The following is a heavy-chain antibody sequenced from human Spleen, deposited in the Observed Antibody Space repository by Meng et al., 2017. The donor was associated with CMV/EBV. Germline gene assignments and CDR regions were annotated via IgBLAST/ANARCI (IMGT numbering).Heavy chain of an antibody. V-gene: IGHV3-11*01. CDR1: GFTVSPTY. J-gene: IGHJ4*02. CDR3: ARWELLRRYFDY. Sequence: GGSLRLSCAISGFTVSPTYMTWVRQAPGKGLEWVSYISSSGGTIYYADSVKGRFTISRDNAKKSLYLQMNSLRAEDTAVYYCARWELLRRYFDYWGQGTLVTVSS. CDR2: ISSSGGTI. D-gene: IGHD1-26*01.